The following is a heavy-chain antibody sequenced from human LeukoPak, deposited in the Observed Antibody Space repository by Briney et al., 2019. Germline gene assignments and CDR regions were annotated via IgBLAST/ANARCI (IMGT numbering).Heavy chain of an antibody. V-gene: IGHV3-11*06. CDR1: GFTFSDYY. J-gene: IGHJ3*02. D-gene: IGHD3-22*01. CDR3: ARYSSGYDAFDI. Sequence: PGGSLRLSCAASGFTFSDYYMGWIRQAPGKGLEWVSSISSSSSYIYYADSVKGRFAISRDNAKNSLYLQMNSLRAEDTAVYYCARYSSGYDAFDIWGQGTMVTVSS. CDR2: ISSSSSYI.